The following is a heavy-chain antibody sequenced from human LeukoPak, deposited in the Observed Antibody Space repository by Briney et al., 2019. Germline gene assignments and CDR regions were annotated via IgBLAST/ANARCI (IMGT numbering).Heavy chain of an antibody. CDR2: IWYGGSNK. V-gene: IGHV3-30*02. D-gene: IGHD5-12*01. Sequence: GGSLRLSCAASGFTFSSYGMHWVRQAPGKGLEWVAVIWYGGSNKYYADSVKGRFTISRDNSKNTLYLQMNSLRAEDTAVYYCAKEGYDDAFDIWGQGTMVTVSS. CDR1: GFTFSSYG. J-gene: IGHJ3*02. CDR3: AKEGYDDAFDI.